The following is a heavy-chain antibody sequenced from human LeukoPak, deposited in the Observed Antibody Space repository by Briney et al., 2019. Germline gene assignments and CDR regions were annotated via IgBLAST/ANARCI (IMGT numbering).Heavy chain of an antibody. V-gene: IGHV3-21*01. J-gene: IGHJ4*02. CDR3: ASMRGYCSSTSCCTL. CDR1: GFTFSSYS. CDR2: ISSSSYI. Sequence: GGSLRLSCAASGFTFSSYSMNWVRQAPGKGLEWVSSISSSSYIYYADSVKGRFTISRDNAKNSLYLQMNSLRAEDTAVYYCASMRGYCSSTSCCTLWGQGTLVTVSS. D-gene: IGHD2-2*01.